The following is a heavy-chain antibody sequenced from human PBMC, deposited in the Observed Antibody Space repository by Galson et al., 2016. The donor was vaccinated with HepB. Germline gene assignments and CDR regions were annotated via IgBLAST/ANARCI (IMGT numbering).Heavy chain of an antibody. CDR3: AKANWGYCGGGTCPYFDY. J-gene: IGHJ4*02. Sequence: SLRLSCAASGFTFNNYAMTWVRQAPGKGLEWVSAISGSGGSAYYADSVKGRFTISRDNSKNTLYLQMNSLRAEDTAVYYCAKANWGYCGGGTCPYFDYWGQGTLVTVSS. V-gene: IGHV3-23*01. CDR2: ISGSGGSA. CDR1: GFTFNNYA. D-gene: IGHD2-15*01.